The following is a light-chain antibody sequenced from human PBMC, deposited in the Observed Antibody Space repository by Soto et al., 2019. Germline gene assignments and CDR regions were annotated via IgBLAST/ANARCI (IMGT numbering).Light chain of an antibody. Sequence: QSALTQRASVSGSPGQSITISCTGTSSDVGGYNYVSWYQHHPGKAPKLLIYDVNSRPSGVSDRFSGSKSGNTASLTISGLQAEDEADYYCSSYTSSSTEVFRTGTKVTV. J-gene: IGLJ1*01. CDR1: SSDVGGYNY. V-gene: IGLV2-14*03. CDR2: DVN. CDR3: SSYTSSSTEV.